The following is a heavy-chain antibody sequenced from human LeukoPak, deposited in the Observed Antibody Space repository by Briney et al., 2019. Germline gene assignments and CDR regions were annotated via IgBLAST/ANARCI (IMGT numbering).Heavy chain of an antibody. Sequence: EASVKVSCKASGYTFTSYAMNWVRQAPGQGLEWMGRIYPASGDTNYAQRFQGRVTMTRDTSISTAYMELSRLRSDDTAVYYCAGDFGSSSDYWGQGTLVTVSS. CDR1: GYTFTSYA. D-gene: IGHD6-6*01. CDR3: AGDFGSSSDY. V-gene: IGHV1-2*06. J-gene: IGHJ4*02. CDR2: IYPASGDT.